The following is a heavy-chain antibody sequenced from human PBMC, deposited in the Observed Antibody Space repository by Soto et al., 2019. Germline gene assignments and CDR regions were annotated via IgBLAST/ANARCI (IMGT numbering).Heavy chain of an antibody. Sequence: SVKVSCKASGGTFSSYAISWVRQAPGQGLEWMGGIIPIFGTANYAQKFQGRVTITADESTSTAYMELSSLRSEDTAVYYCARDGVRPYCSGGSCYSSYYYYGMDVWGQGTTGTVS. J-gene: IGHJ6*02. D-gene: IGHD2-15*01. CDR2: IIPIFGTA. CDR1: GGTFSSYA. V-gene: IGHV1-69*13. CDR3: ARDGVRPYCSGGSCYSSYYYYGMDV.